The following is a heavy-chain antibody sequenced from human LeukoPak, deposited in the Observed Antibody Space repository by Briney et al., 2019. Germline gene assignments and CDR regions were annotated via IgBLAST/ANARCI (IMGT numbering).Heavy chain of an antibody. D-gene: IGHD3-22*01. Sequence: GGSLRLSCAASGFTFSSYGMHWVRQAPGKGLEWVAVISYDGSNKYYADSVKGRFTISRDNSKNTLYLQMNSLRAEDTAVYYCAKDRDSASISLNSGAQGPRVTVSS. V-gene: IGHV3-30*18. CDR2: ISYDGSNK. CDR3: AKDRDSASISLNS. CDR1: GFTFSSYG. J-gene: IGHJ4*02.